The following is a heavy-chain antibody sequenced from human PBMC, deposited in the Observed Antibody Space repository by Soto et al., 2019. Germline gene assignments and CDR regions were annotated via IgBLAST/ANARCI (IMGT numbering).Heavy chain of an antibody. V-gene: IGHV3-23*01. CDR1: GFTFSSYA. Sequence: PGGSLRLSCAASGFTFSSYAMSWVRQAPGKELEWVSAISGSGGSTYYADSVKGRFTISRDNSKNTLYLQMNSLRAEDTAVYYCAKDRSSGWYGGYWGQGTLVTVSS. D-gene: IGHD6-19*01. CDR2: ISGSGGST. J-gene: IGHJ4*02. CDR3: AKDRSSGWYGGY.